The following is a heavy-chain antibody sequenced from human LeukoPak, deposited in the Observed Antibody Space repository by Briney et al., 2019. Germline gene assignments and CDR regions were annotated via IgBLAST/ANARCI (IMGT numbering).Heavy chain of an antibody. CDR2: IRYDGSNK. D-gene: IGHD3-16*02. V-gene: IGHV3-30*02. CDR1: GFTFSSYG. Sequence: GGSLRLSCAASGFTFSSYGMYWVRQAPGKGLEWVAFIRYDGSNKYYADSVKGRFTISRDNSKNTLYLQMNSLRAEDTAVYYCAKVRLRLGELSGWFDPWGQGTLVTVSS. CDR3: AKVRLRLGELSGWFDP. J-gene: IGHJ5*02.